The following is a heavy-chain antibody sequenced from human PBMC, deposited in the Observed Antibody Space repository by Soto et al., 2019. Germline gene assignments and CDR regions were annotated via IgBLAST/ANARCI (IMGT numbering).Heavy chain of an antibody. CDR3: ARESQYPSGSYPLDYFDY. CDR2: ISAYNGNT. V-gene: IGHV1-18*01. J-gene: IGHJ4*02. Sequence: QVQLVQSGAEVKKPGASVKVSCKASGYTFTSYGISWVRQAPGQGLEWMGWISAYNGNTNYAQKLQGRVTMTTDTSTSTAYMELRSLRSDDTAVYYCARESQYPSGSYPLDYFDYWGQGTLVTVSS. D-gene: IGHD1-26*01. CDR1: GYTFTSYG.